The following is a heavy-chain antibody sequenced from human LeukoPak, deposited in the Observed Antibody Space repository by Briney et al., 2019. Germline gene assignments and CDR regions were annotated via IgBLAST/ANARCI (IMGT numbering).Heavy chain of an antibody. D-gene: IGHD6-13*01. CDR1: GFTSSSYS. J-gene: IGHJ5*02. V-gene: IGHV3-21*01. Sequence: GGSLRLSCAASGFTSSSYSMNWVRQAPGKGLEWVSSISSSSSYIYYADSVKGRFTISRDNAKNSLYLQMNSLRAEDTAVYYCARGYSSSWDEVDWFDPWGQGTLVTVSS. CDR3: ARGYSSSWDEVDWFDP. CDR2: ISSSSSYI.